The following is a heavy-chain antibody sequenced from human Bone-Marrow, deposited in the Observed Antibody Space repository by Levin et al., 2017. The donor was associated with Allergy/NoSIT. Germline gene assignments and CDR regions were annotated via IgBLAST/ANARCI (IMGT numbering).Heavy chain of an antibody. CDR2: IWYDGSDK. CDR3: ARSVVVVPAAISNWFDP. CDR1: GFTFSSYG. D-gene: IGHD2-2*02. V-gene: IGHV3-33*01. Sequence: GGSLRLSCAASGFTFSSYGMHWVRQAPGKGLEWVAVIWYDGSDKYYADSVKGRFTISRDNSKNTLYLQMNSLRAEDTAVYYCARSVVVVPAAISNWFDPWGQGTLVTVSS. J-gene: IGHJ5*02.